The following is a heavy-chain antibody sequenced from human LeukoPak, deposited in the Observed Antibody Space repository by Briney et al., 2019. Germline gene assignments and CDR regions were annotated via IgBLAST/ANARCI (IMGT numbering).Heavy chain of an antibody. CDR1: GGSISSGTYY. V-gene: IGHV4-39*07. CDR2: IYHTGST. CDR3: ARDGRASGGRTGTDY. Sequence: SETLSLTCTVSGGSISSGTYYWGWIRQSPGKGLEWIGSIYHTGSTYYNPSFKSRVTISVDTSKNQFSLKLSSVTAADTAVYYCARDGRASGGRTGTDYWGQGTLVTVSS. J-gene: IGHJ4*02. D-gene: IGHD1-1*01.